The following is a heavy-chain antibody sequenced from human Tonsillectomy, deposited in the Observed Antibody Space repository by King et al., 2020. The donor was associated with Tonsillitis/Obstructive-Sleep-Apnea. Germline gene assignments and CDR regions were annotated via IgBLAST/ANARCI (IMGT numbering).Heavy chain of an antibody. CDR3: ARTYYDFWSGYLGYDY. Sequence: VQLVESGAEVKKPGASVKVSCKASGYTFTSYGISWVRQAPGQGLEGMGWISAYNGNTNYAQKLQGRVTMTTDTSTSTAYRGLRSLRSDDTAVYYCARTYYDFWSGYLGYDYWGQGTLVTVSS. CDR1: GYTFTSYG. J-gene: IGHJ4*02. V-gene: IGHV1-18*01. D-gene: IGHD3-3*01. CDR2: ISAYNGNT.